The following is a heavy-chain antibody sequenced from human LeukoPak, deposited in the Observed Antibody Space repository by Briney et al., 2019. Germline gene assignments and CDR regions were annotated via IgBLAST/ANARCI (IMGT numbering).Heavy chain of an antibody. CDR3: AREGTGYYMDV. CDR2: IRNDGTIT. D-gene: IGHD1/OR15-1a*01. Sequence: GGSLRLSCAASGFTFSSYWMHWVRQAPGKGLVWVSRIRNDGTITTYADSVKGRYSISRDNAKNTLYLQVNSLRVEDTAVYYCAREGTGYYMDVWGKGTTVTVSS. CDR1: GFTFSSYW. V-gene: IGHV3-74*01. J-gene: IGHJ6*03.